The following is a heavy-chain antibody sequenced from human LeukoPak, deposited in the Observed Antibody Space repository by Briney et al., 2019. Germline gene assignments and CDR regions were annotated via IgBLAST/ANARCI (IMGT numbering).Heavy chain of an antibody. Sequence: GGSLRLSCAASGFSFSSHGMHWVRQGPGKGLEWEAFISYDGRNKYYGDSVKGRFTISRDNAKNTLYLQMNNLTVEDTALYYCARDRSGWYKDAFDIWGQGTVVTVSS. J-gene: IGHJ3*02. CDR1: GFSFSSHG. V-gene: IGHV3-30*03. D-gene: IGHD6-19*01. CDR3: ARDRSGWYKDAFDI. CDR2: ISYDGRNK.